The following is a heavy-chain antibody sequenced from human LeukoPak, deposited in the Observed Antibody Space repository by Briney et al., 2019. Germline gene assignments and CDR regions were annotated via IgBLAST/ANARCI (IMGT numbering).Heavy chain of an antibody. V-gene: IGHV4-4*02. CDR2: VHLSGRT. J-gene: IGHJ4*02. D-gene: IGHD6-25*01. Sequence: SETLSLTCGVSAGSLSSTNWGTWVRQPPGEGLEWIGEVHLSGRTNHNPSLESRVTMSVDMSENHISLKLTSVTAADTAVYYCASEGGPYRPLDYSGQGTLVTVSS. CDR3: ASEGGPYRPLDY. CDR1: AGSLSSTNW.